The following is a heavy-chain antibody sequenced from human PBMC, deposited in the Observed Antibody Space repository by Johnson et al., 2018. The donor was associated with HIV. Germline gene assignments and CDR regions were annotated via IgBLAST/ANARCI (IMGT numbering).Heavy chain of an antibody. D-gene: IGHD1-26*01. V-gene: IGHV3-11*04. CDR2: ISSSGTTV. CDR3: ARGIVGADDAFDV. Sequence: QVQLVESGGGLIKPGGSLRLSCAASGFSFSDYYMSWIRQTPGKGLEWVSYISSSGTTVYYADSVKGRFTISRDNAKNTLYLQMNSLRAEDTAVYFCARGIVGADDAFDVWGQGTMVTVSS. J-gene: IGHJ3*01. CDR1: GFSFSDYY.